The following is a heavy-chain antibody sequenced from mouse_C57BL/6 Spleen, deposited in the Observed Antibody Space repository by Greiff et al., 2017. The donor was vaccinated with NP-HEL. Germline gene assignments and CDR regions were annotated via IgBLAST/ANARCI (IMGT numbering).Heavy chain of an antibody. J-gene: IGHJ1*03. Sequence: DVHLVESGGGLVQPKGSLKLSCAASGFTFNTYAMHWVRQAPGKGLEWVARIRSKSSNYATYYADSVKDRFTISRDDSQSMLYLQMNNLKTEDTAMYDCVRDDDGSSYWYIDGWVTGTTVTVAS. D-gene: IGHD1-1*01. CDR2: IRSKSSNYAT. CDR1: GFTFNTYA. V-gene: IGHV10-3*01. CDR3: VRDDDGSSYWYIDG.